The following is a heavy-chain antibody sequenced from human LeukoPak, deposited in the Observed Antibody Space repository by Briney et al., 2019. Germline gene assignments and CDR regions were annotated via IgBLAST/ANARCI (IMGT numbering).Heavy chain of an antibody. D-gene: IGHD6-13*01. CDR2: INHSGST. Sequence: SETLSLTCAVYGGSFSGYYWSWIRQPPGKGLEWIGEINHSGSTNYNPSLKSRVTISVDTSKNQFSLKLSSVTAADTAVYYCASGIAAAGTSDYWGQETLVTVSS. V-gene: IGHV4-34*01. CDR1: GGSFSGYY. J-gene: IGHJ4*02. CDR3: ASGIAAAGTSDY.